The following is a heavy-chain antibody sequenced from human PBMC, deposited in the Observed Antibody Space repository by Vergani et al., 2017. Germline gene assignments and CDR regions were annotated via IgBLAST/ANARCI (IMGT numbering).Heavy chain of an antibody. CDR2: INHSGGT. V-gene: IGHV4-34*01. Sequence: QVQLQQWGAGLLKPSETLSLTCAVYGGSFSGYYWSWIRQPPGKGLEWIGEINHSGGTNYNPSLKSRVTISVDTSKNQFSLKLSSVTAADTAVYYCARDSSSWYKGTFSDYWGQGTLVTVSS. CDR1: GGSFSGYY. CDR3: ARDSSSWYKGTFSDY. D-gene: IGHD6-13*01. J-gene: IGHJ4*02.